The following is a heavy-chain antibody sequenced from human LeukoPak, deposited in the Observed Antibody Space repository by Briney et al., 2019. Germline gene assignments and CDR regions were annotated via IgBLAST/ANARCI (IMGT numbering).Heavy chain of an antibody. D-gene: IGHD2-8*01. J-gene: IGHJ4*02. Sequence: SVKVSHKASGYTFTGYYMHWLRQAPAQGLEWMGWINLNSGGTNYAQKFQGRVTMTRDTSISTAYMELSRLRSEDMAVYYCARDLPVPMVYATRPTDDYRGQGTLVTVSS. CDR1: GYTFTGYY. CDR3: ARDLPVPMVYATRPTDDY. CDR2: INLNSGGT. V-gene: IGHV1-2*02.